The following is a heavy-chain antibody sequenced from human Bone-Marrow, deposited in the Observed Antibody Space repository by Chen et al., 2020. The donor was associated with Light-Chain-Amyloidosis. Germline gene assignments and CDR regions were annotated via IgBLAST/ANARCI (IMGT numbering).Heavy chain of an antibody. D-gene: IGHD7-27*01. CDR2: IRYESKNT. CDR3: AKEERTGTWGWFFDF. J-gene: IGHJ4*02. Sequence: QVQLVESGGGEVRPGGSLRLSCAASGFDFNRYGMHWVRQAPGRGLEWVAFIRYESKNTFYVDSVKGRFTISRDDSTNTLYLQMDSLRSEDTAVYYCAKEERTGTWGWFFDFWGRGTPVTVSS. V-gene: IGHV3-30*02. CDR1: GFDFNRYG.